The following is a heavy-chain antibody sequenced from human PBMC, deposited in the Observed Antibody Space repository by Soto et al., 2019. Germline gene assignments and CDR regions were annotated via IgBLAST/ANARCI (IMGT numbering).Heavy chain of an antibody. D-gene: IGHD3-10*01. Sequence: QVQLVQSGAEVKKPGASVKVSCKASGYTFTSYGISWVRQAPGQGLEWMGWISAYNGNTNYAQKLQGTVNMTTDTSTTPAYMELRSLRSDDTAVYYCARDPRLWFGELLTDNWFDPWGQGTLVTVSS. CDR2: ISAYNGNT. CDR3: ARDPRLWFGELLTDNWFDP. J-gene: IGHJ5*02. CDR1: GYTFTSYG. V-gene: IGHV1-18*04.